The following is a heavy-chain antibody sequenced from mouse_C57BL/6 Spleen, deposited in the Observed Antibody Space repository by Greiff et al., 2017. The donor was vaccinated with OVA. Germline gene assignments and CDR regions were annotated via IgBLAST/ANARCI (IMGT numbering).Heavy chain of an antibody. J-gene: IGHJ3*01. Sequence: EVQLQQSGTVLARPGASVKMSCKTSGYTFTSYWMHWVKQRPGQGLEWIGALYPGNSDTSYNQKFKGKAKLTAVTSASTAYMQLSSLTNEDSAVYYCTRKGDIDYLFAYWGQGTLVTVSA. CDR1: GYTFTSYW. CDR2: LYPGNSDT. V-gene: IGHV1-5*01. D-gene: IGHD2-4*01. CDR3: TRKGDIDYLFAY.